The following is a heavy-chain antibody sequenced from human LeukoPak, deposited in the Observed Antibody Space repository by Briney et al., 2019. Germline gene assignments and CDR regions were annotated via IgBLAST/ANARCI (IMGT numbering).Heavy chain of an antibody. CDR3: ARGNYDILTGYCFDY. D-gene: IGHD3-9*01. V-gene: IGHV1-69*06. CDR2: IIPIFGTA. J-gene: IGHJ4*02. CDR1: GGTFSSYA. Sequence: GSSVKVSCKASGGTFSSYAISWVRQAPGQGLEWMGGIIPIFGTANYAQKLQGRVTITADKSTSTAYMELSSLRSENTAVYYCARGNYDILTGYCFDYWGQGTLVTVSS.